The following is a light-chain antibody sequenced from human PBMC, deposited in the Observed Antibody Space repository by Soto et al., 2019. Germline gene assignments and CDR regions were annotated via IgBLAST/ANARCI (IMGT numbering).Light chain of an antibody. J-gene: IGKJ2*01. CDR1: QSLVYSDGNAY. CDR2: KVS. Sequence: DVVMTQSPLSLPVTLGQPASISCRSSQSLVYSDGNAYLNWFHQRPGQSPRRLISKVSYRDSGVPDRFSGSGAGTDFTLKISRVEAEDVGVYYCMQGTHWPPYTFGQGTKLEIK. CDR3: MQGTHWPPYT. V-gene: IGKV2-30*01.